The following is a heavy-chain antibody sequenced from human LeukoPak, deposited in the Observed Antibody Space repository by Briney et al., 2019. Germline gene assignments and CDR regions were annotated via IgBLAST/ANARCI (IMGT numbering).Heavy chain of an antibody. D-gene: IGHD6-19*01. Sequence: SQTLSLTCVISGDSVSSNSAAWNWIRQSPSRGLEWLGRTYFRSKWYNDYAVSVKSRITINPDTSKNQFSLQLNSVTPEDTAVYYCARDRLAVVGTSGAFDIWGQGTMVTVSS. V-gene: IGHV6-1*01. J-gene: IGHJ3*02. CDR1: GDSVSSNSAA. CDR2: TYFRSKWYN. CDR3: ARDRLAVVGTSGAFDI.